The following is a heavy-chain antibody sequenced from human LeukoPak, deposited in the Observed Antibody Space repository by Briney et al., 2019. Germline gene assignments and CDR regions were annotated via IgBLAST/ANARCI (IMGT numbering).Heavy chain of an antibody. CDR1: GGTFSSYA. V-gene: IGHV1-69*13. Sequence: GASVKVSCKASGGTFSSYAISWVRQAPGQGLEWMGGIIPIFGTANYAQKFQGRVTTTADESTSTAYMELSSLRSEDTAVYYCARVGSLRGSDYYYGMDVWGKGTTVTVSS. CDR2: IIPIFGTA. J-gene: IGHJ6*04. CDR3: ARVGSLRGSDYYYGMDV. D-gene: IGHD3-10*01.